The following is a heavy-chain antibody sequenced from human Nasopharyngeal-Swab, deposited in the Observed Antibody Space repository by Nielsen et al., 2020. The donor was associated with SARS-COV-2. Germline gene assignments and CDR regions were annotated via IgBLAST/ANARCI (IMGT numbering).Heavy chain of an antibody. D-gene: IGHD2-8*01. Sequence: SETLSLTCTVSGGSISSYYWSWIRQPPGKGLEWIGRIYTSGSTNYNPSLKSRVTISVDTSKNRFSLKLSSVTAADTAVYYCARGVGFCTNGVCYNKDYYYYYYMDVWGKGTTVTVSS. CDR1: GGSISSYY. J-gene: IGHJ6*03. CDR3: ARGVGFCTNGVCYNKDYYYYYYMDV. CDR2: IYTSGST. V-gene: IGHV4-4*08.